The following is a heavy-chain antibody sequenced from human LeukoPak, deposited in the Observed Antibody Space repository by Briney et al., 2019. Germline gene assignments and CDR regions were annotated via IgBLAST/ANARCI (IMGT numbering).Heavy chain of an antibody. CDR2: INPNSGGT. D-gene: IGHD6-6*01. Sequence: ASVKVSCKASGGTFSSYAISWVRQAPGQGLEWMGWINPNSGGTNYAQKFQGRVTMTRDTSISTAYMELSRLRSDDTAVYYCARTLYSSSSLYFDYWGQGTLVTVSS. CDR1: GGTFSSYA. CDR3: ARTLYSSSSLYFDY. J-gene: IGHJ4*02. V-gene: IGHV1-2*02.